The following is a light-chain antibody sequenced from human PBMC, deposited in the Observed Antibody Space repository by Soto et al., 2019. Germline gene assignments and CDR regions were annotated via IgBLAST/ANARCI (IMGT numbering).Light chain of an antibody. V-gene: IGKV1-39*01. CDR3: QQSYGTLWM. CDR2: GAS. Sequence: DILLSESPSSLSGSGVDRVSIPIRASQSITIYLNWYQQKPGEAPNLLSFGASTLQSGVPSRCSGRRSGTDFSLTISSLPPEDFATYYGQQSYGTLWMFGQGTKVDIK. J-gene: IGKJ1*01. CDR1: QSITIY.